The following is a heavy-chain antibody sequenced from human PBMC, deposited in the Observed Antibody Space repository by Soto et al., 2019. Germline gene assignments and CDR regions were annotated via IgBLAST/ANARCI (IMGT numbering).Heavy chain of an antibody. V-gene: IGHV3-7*01. Sequence: EVQLVESGGGLVQPGGSLRLSCAASGFTFSSYWMSWVRQAPGKGLEWVANIKQDGSEKYYVDSVKGKFTISRDNAKNSLYLQMNRVRAEDTAVYYCARDSGTVTTFFDPWGQGTLVTVSS. CDR1: GFTFSSYW. CDR2: IKQDGSEK. J-gene: IGHJ5*02. D-gene: IGHD4-17*01. CDR3: ARDSGTVTTFFDP.